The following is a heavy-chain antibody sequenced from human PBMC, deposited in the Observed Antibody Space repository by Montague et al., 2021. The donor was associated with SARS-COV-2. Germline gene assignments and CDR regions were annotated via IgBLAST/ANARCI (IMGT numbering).Heavy chain of an antibody. V-gene: IGHV3-30*04. CDR3: ARSLAATLLVYFDY. CDR2: ISYDGSNK. Sequence: SLRLSCAASGFTFSSYAMHWVRQAPGKGLEWVAVISYDGSNKHYADSVKGRFTISRDNSKNTLYLQMNSLRAEDTAVYYCARSLAATLLVYFDYWGQGTLVTVSS. CDR1: GFTFSSYA. J-gene: IGHJ4*02. D-gene: IGHD2-15*01.